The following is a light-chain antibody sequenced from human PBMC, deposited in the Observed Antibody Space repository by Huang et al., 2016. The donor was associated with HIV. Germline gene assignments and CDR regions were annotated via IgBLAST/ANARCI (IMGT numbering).Light chain of an antibody. CDR2: GAS. J-gene: IGKJ1*01. CDR1: QGVSSN. Sequence: EIVMTQSPATLSVSPGARATLSCRASQGVSSNLAWYQQEPGQAPRLLIYGASTRATGIPARFSGSGSGTEFTLTINSLQSEDFAVYYCQQYNKWPPTFGQGTKVEIK. CDR3: QQYNKWPPT. V-gene: IGKV3-15*01.